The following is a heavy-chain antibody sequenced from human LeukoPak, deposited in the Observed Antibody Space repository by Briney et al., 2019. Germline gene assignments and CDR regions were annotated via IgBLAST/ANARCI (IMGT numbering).Heavy chain of an antibody. D-gene: IGHD5-18*01. CDR3: ARGHDNTGYNYFDQ. V-gene: IGHV1-2*02. J-gene: IGHJ4*02. Sequence: ASVKVSCKASGYIFTDYYIHWIRQAPGQGLQRVGWINPLSGGTNYAQKFRGRVTLTRDTSSGTIYMNLSSLMSDDTAVYYCARGHDNTGYNYFDQWGQGTLVTASS. CDR2: INPLSGGT. CDR1: GYIFTDYY.